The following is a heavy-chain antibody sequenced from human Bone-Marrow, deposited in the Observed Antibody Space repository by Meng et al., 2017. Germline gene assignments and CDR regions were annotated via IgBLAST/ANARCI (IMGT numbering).Heavy chain of an antibody. CDR1: GFTFSSYG. V-gene: IGHV3-33*01. CDR2: IWYDGSNK. CDR3: ARDHRPIGDQRNHFDY. Sequence: GESLKISCAASGFTFSSYGMHWVRQGQGTGLEWEAVIWYDGSNKHYADPVKGRFTISGENSKNTLYLQRNSLRAEDIAVYYCARDHRPIGDQRNHFDYWGQGTLVTVSS. D-gene: IGHD2-21*01. J-gene: IGHJ4*02.